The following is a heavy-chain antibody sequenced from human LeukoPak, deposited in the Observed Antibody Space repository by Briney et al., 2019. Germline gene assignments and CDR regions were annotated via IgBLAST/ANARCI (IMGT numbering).Heavy chain of an antibody. D-gene: IGHD2-2*01. CDR1: GGAITNYY. CDR2: IYYTGST. CDR3: ARVVYYQLQRGYYFDY. Sequence: SETLSLTCGVSGGAITNYYWNWIRQAPGKGLEWLGYIYYTGSTTYNPSVKSRITISLDTSKKQISLKLRSVTAADTAVYYCARVVYYQLQRGYYFDYWGQGTLVTVSS. J-gene: IGHJ4*02. V-gene: IGHV4-59*01.